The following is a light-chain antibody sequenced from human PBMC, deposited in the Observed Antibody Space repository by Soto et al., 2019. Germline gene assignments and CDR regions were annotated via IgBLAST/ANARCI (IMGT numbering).Light chain of an antibody. CDR2: GTS. J-gene: IGKJ1*01. CDR3: QQYGSSPWT. CDR1: QSVSGMY. Sequence: EVVLTQSPGTLSLSPGESATLSCRASQSVSGMYLAWYQQKPGQAPRLLIYGTSNRATGIPDRFSGSGSGTDFTLTIRRLEPEDFAVYYCQQYGSSPWTFGQGTKVDIK. V-gene: IGKV3-20*01.